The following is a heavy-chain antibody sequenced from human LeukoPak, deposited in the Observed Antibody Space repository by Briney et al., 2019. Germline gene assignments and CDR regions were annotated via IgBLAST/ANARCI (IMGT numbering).Heavy chain of an antibody. V-gene: IGHV1-2*02. CDR2: IDPNNGDT. Sequence: ASVKVSCKASGYTFTSYGISWVRQAPGQGLQWMGWIDPNNGDTNYAQKFQGRVTMTRDRSISTAYMELSRLTSDDTAVYYCARRSRNGLDAFDIWGQGTMVTVSS. D-gene: IGHD1-14*01. J-gene: IGHJ3*02. CDR3: ARRSRNGLDAFDI. CDR1: GYTFTSYG.